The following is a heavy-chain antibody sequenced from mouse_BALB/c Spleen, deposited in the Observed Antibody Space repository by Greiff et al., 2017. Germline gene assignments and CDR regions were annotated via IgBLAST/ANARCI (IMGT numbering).Heavy chain of an antibody. D-gene: IGHD2-2*01. Sequence: EVKLMESGGGLVQPGGSRKLSCAASGFTFSSFGMHWVRQAPEKGLEWVAYISSGSSTIYYADKVKGRYTISRDNPKNTLFLQKISLRSEDTAMYYCASIYYGDDGGFAYGGQGTLVTVSA. CDR1: GFTFSSFG. CDR3: ASIYYGDDGGFAY. V-gene: IGHV5-17*02. CDR2: ISSGSSTI. J-gene: IGHJ3*01.